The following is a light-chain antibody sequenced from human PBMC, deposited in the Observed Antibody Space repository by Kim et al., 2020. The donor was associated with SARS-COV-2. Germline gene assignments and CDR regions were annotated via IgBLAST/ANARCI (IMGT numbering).Light chain of an antibody. J-gene: IGLJ3*02. Sequence: SVSPGQTASITCFGDRLGDKYASWYHQKPGQSPVLVIYQDTKRPSGIPERFSGSNSGNTATLTIRGTQAMDEADYYCQAWAGSTAVFGGGTQLTVL. CDR2: QDT. CDR1: RLGDKY. V-gene: IGLV3-1*01. CDR3: QAWAGSTAV.